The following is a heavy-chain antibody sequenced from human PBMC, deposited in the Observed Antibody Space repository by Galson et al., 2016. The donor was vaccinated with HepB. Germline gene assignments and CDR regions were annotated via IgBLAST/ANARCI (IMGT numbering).Heavy chain of an antibody. CDR2: ISFDGSEK. J-gene: IGHJ6*02. Sequence: SLRLSCAASAFTFRKFPMHWVRQAPGKGLEWVALISFDGSEKYYTDAVQGRFTISRDNSKNTLYLQMSGLRAEDTAVYYCAKDFEDVYYDPFTPYHFYGMDVWGQGTTVTVSS. CDR1: AFTFRKFP. V-gene: IGHV3-30*18. CDR3: AKDFEDVYYDPFTPYHFYGMDV. D-gene: IGHD3-3*01.